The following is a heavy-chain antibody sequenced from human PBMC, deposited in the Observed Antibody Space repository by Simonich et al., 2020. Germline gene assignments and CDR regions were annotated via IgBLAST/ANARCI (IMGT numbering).Heavy chain of an antibody. CDR3: ARNRLDY. CDR1: GVTFSSYW. CDR2: INSDGRSQ. Sequence: EVQLVESGGGLVQPGGSLRLSCAASGVTFSSYWMHWVRQAPGKGVGGVSRINSDGRSQSYADSVKGRFTTSSDTAKNTVYLQMNSLRAEDTAVYYCARNRLDYWGQGTLVTVSS. J-gene: IGHJ4*02. V-gene: IGHV3-74*01.